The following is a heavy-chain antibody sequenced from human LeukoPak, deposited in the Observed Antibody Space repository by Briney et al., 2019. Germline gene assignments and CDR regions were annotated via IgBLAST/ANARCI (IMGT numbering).Heavy chain of an antibody. CDR2: INPNGGDT. CDR1: GYTFTDYY. J-gene: IGHJ4*02. Sequence: ASVKVSCKPSGYTFTDYYMHWVRQAPGQGLEWMGWINPNGGDTNYAQKFQGRVTMTRDTSIRTAYMELSRLRSDDTAVYYCARGEVYDNSGYYWHYWGQGTLVTVSS. D-gene: IGHD3-22*01. CDR3: ARGEVYDNSGYYWHY. V-gene: IGHV1-2*02.